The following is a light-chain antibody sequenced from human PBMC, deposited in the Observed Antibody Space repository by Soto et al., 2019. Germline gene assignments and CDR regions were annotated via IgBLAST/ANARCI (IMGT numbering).Light chain of an antibody. J-gene: IGKJ4*01. Sequence: EIVGTQSPAILSVSPGERVTLSCRASQNVVTNLAWYQQRLGQAPRLLIYGASARATGVPARFSGSGSGTEFFLTISSLQSEDLEVYYCQPSNNWLGTFGGGTKGQIK. CDR1: QNVVTN. CDR3: QPSNNWLGT. V-gene: IGKV3-15*01. CDR2: GAS.